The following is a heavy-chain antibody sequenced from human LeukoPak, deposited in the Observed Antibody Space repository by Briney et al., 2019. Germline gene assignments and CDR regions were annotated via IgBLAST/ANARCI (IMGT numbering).Heavy chain of an antibody. CDR3: ARGPPRVTMIVVVITTHFDY. CDR1: GFTFSNAW. Sequence: GSLRLSCTASGFTFSNAWMSWVRQPPGKGLEWIGEINHSGSTNYNPSLKSRVTISVDTSKNQFSLKLSSVTAADTAVYYCARGPPRVTMIVVVITTHFDYWGQGTLVTVSS. CDR2: INHSGST. D-gene: IGHD3-22*01. J-gene: IGHJ4*02. V-gene: IGHV4-34*01.